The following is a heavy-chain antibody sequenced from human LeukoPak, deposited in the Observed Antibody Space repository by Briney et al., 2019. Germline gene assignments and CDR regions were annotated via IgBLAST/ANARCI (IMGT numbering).Heavy chain of an antibody. V-gene: IGHV3-48*01. CDR2: IRPNDGTT. CDR1: GFTFSNYG. J-gene: IGHJ5*02. CDR3: VRGQTSLDNWFDP. Sequence: GGSLRLSCEASGFTFSNYGMNWVRQAPGKGLEWVSYIRPNDGTTHYADSVKGRFTISRDNAKNSLSLQMTSLRVDDTAVYYCVRGQTSLDNWFDPWGQGTLVIVSS.